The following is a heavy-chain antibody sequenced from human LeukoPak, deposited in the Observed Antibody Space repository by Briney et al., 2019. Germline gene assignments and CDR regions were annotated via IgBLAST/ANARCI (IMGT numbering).Heavy chain of an antibody. CDR3: ARHGRTYYDSSGFYLEEDWFDP. Sequence: SETLSLTCTVSGASISPYYWSWIRHPPGEGLEWIGYIYYSGSTNYSPSLKTRVTISVDTSRNQFSLKLNSVTAADTAVYYCARHGRTYYDSSGFYLEEDWFDPWGQGTLVTVSS. CDR1: GASISPYY. CDR2: IYYSGST. D-gene: IGHD3-22*01. V-gene: IGHV4-59*08. J-gene: IGHJ5*02.